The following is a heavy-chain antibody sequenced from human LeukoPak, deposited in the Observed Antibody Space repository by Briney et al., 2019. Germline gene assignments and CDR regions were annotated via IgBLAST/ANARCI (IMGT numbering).Heavy chain of an antibody. CDR2: INPNSGGT. Sequence: ASVKVSCKASGYTFTSYDINWVRQAPGQGLEWMGWINPNSGGTNYAQKFQGRVTMTRDTSISTAYMELSRLRSDDTAVYYCARDPQYCSSTSCYSRFQYYFDYWGQGTLVTVSS. CDR1: GYTFTSYD. D-gene: IGHD2-2*01. V-gene: IGHV1-2*02. J-gene: IGHJ4*02. CDR3: ARDPQYCSSTSCYSRFQYYFDY.